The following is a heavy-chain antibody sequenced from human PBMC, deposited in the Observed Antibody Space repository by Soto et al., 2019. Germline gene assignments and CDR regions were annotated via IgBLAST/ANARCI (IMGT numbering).Heavy chain of an antibody. J-gene: IGHJ4*02. Sequence: EVQLVESGGGLVKPGGSLRLSCAASGFTFSNAWISWVRQAPGKGLEWVGRIKSKTDGGTTDYAAPVKGRFTISRDDSKNTLYLQMNSLKTEDTAVYYCTTTPIAAAGNYWGQGTLVTVSS. CDR1: GFTFSNAW. D-gene: IGHD6-13*01. CDR3: TTTPIAAAGNY. CDR2: IKSKTDGGTT. V-gene: IGHV3-15*01.